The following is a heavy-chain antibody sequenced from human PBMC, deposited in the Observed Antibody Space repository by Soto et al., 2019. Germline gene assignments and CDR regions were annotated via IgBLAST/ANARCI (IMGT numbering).Heavy chain of an antibody. CDR3: ARQGVRGTIFGVVNYGNIYYYYGMDV. CDR1: GYSFTSYW. V-gene: IGHV5-51*01. D-gene: IGHD3-3*01. J-gene: IGHJ6*02. CDR2: IYPGDSDT. Sequence: SLKISCKGSGYSFTSYWIGWVRQMPGKGLEWMGIIYPGDSDTRYSPSFQGQVTISADKSISTAYLQWSSLKASDTAMYYCARQGVRGTIFGVVNYGNIYYYYGMDVWGQGTTVTVSS.